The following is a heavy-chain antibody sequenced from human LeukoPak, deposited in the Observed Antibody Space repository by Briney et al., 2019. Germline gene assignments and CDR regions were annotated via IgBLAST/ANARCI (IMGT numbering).Heavy chain of an antibody. Sequence: ASVKVSCKASGYTFTGYYMHWVRQAPGQGLEWMGWINPNSGGTNYAQKFQGRVTMTRDTSISTAYMELSRLRSDDTAVYYCARLYDSNSHAFDIWGQGTMVTVSS. J-gene: IGHJ3*02. V-gene: IGHV1-2*02. CDR3: ARLYDSNSHAFDI. CDR2: INPNSGGT. CDR1: GYTFTGYY. D-gene: IGHD3-22*01.